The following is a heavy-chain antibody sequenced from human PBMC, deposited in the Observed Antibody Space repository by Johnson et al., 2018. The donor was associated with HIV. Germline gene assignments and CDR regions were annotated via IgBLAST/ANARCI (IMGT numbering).Heavy chain of an antibody. Sequence: QVQLVESGGGVVQPGRSLRLSCAASGFTFSSYAMHWVRQAPGKGLEWVAVARFDEVSKYYIDSVKGRFTISRDNSKNTLDLQLNNLRAEDTSGYYCAKDFGSSSWHAFDVLGQGTMVTGS. J-gene: IGHJ3*01. CDR2: ARFDEVSK. CDR1: GFTFSSYA. D-gene: IGHD6-13*01. CDR3: AKDFGSSSWHAFDV. V-gene: IGHV3-33*06.